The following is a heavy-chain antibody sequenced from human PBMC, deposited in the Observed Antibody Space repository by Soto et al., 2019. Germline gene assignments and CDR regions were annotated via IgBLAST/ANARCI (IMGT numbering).Heavy chain of an antibody. CDR2: IYYAGST. CDR3: SRQVAATETFYY. CDR1: GGSLSGYY. V-gene: IGHV4-59*08. J-gene: IGHJ4*01. D-gene: IGHD2-15*01. Sequence: PSETLSLTCAVYGGSLSGYYWTWLRQPPGTGLEWIGFIYYAGSTKYNPSLNSRVTISVDTSKNQFSLTVTSVTAADTAVYYCSRQVAATETFYYCSQRTPVTVS.